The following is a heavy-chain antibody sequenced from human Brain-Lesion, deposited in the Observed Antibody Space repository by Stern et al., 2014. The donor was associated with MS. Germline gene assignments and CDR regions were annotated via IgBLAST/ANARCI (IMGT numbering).Heavy chain of an antibody. CDR1: GGSVSSTSYA. CDR2: ISYSGNT. D-gene: IGHD2-15*01. CDR3: AGEEDIRYCSGGSCTGNWFDP. V-gene: IGHV4-39*01. J-gene: IGHJ5*02. Sequence: QLQLQESGPGLVKPSETLSLTCTVAGGSVSSTSYAWAWIRQPPGKGLEWIGAISYSGNTYYSPSLKSRPTISLVKSHNQFSLRWGSVTAADTAVYYCAGEEDIRYCSGGSCTGNWFDPWGQGTLVTVSS.